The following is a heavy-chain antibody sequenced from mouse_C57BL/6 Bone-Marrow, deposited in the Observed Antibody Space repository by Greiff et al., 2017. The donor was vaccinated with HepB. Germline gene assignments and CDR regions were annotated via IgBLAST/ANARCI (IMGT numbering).Heavy chain of an antibody. D-gene: IGHD1-1*01. CDR3: ARWDYGSSHWYFDV. J-gene: IGHJ1*03. V-gene: IGHV1-54*01. CDR1: GYAFTNYL. Sequence: VKLQESGAELVRPGTSVKVSCKASGYAFTNYLIEWVKQRPGQGLEWIGVINPGSGGTNYNEKFKGKATLTADKSSSTAYMQLSSLTSEDSAVYFCARWDYGSSHWYFDVWGTGTTVTVSS. CDR2: INPGSGGT.